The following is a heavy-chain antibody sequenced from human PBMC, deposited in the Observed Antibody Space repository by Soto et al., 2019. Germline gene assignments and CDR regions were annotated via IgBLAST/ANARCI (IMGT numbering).Heavy chain of an antibody. CDR2: INPNSGGT. Sequence: GASVKVSCKASGYTFTGYYMHWVRQAPGQGLEWMGWINPNSGGTNYAQKFQGRVTMTRDTSISTAYMELSRLRSDDTAVYYCARGMQETDYDILIGYYRIWGQGTMGTVS. J-gene: IGHJ3*02. V-gene: IGHV1-2*02. D-gene: IGHD3-9*01. CDR1: GYTFTGYY. CDR3: ARGMQETDYDILIGYYRI.